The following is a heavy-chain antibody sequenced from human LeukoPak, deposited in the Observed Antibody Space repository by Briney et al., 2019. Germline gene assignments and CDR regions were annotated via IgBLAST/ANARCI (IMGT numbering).Heavy chain of an antibody. CDR1: GFTFSNAW. J-gene: IGHJ6*02. V-gene: IGHV3-15*07. Sequence: GGSLRLSCAGSGFTFSNAWMNWVRQAPGKGLEWVGRIKSKTDGGTTDYAAPVKGRFTISRDDSKNTLYLQMNSLKTEDTAVYYCTTALGSGYHSRYYYYGMDVWGQGTTVTVSS. D-gene: IGHD3-22*01. CDR2: IKSKTDGGTT. CDR3: TTALGSGYHSRYYYYGMDV.